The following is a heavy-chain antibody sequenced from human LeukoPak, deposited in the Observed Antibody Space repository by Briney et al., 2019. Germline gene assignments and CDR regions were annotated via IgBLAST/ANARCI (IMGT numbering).Heavy chain of an antibody. CDR1: GFTFSSYG. Sequence: GGSLRLSCAASGFTFSSYGMSWVRQAPGKGLEWVSAISGSGGSTYYADSVKGRFTISRDNSKNTLYLQMNSLRAEDTAVYYCAKAQDYYDSSGYYYVWGQGTLVTVSS. CDR2: ISGSGGST. D-gene: IGHD3-22*01. CDR3: AKAQDYYDSSGYYYV. V-gene: IGHV3-23*01. J-gene: IGHJ4*02.